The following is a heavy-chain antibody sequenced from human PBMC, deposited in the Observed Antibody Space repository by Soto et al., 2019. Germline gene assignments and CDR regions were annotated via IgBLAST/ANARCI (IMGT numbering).Heavy chain of an antibody. V-gene: IGHV1-18*01. J-gene: IGHJ5*02. CDR2: ISAYNGNT. D-gene: IGHD1-1*01. CDR1: GYTFTSYG. Sequence: QVQLVQSGAEVKKPGASVKVSCKASGYTFTSYGISWVRQASGQGLEWMGWISAYNGNTKYAQKLQGRVTMTTDTSTSTAYMHLRSLTSDVTPVYYCPSHDAYQSNDGGWFDPWCQRTLVPVSS. CDR3: PSHDAYQSNDGGWFDP.